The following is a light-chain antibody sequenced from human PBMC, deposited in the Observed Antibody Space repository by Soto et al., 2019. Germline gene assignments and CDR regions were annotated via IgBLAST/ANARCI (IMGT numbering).Light chain of an antibody. CDR3: QIYNIYSWT. CDR1: QTISSW. CDR2: KAS. J-gene: IGKJ1*01. V-gene: IGKV1-5*03. Sequence: DIQMTRSPSTLSVSVGDRVTITCLASQTISSWLAWYQQKPGKAPKLLIYKASTLKSGVPSRFSGSGSGTEFTLTIISLQPDDFATYYCQIYNIYSWTFGQGTKVDIK.